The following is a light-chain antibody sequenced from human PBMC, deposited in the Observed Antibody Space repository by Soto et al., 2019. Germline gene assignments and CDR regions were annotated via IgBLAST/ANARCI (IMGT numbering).Light chain of an antibody. J-gene: IGKJ2*01. CDR3: QQYDYYPYT. CDR1: KSISSW. V-gene: IGKV1-5*03. CDR2: KAS. Sequence: DIQMTQSPSTLSASVGDRVTITCRASKSISSWLAWYQQKPGEAPKILIYKASSLESGVPSRFSGSGSGTEFTLTISSLQPDDFATYYCQQYDYYPYTFGQGTKLEIK.